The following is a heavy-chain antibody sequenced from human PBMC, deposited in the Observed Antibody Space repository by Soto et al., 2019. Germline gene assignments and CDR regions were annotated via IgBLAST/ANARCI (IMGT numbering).Heavy chain of an antibody. J-gene: IGHJ3*02. CDR3: AKGLYSSGWYTNGSFDI. CDR1: GFTLSSYG. V-gene: IGHV3-30*18. Sequence: GGSLRLSCAASGFTLSSYGMHWVRQAPGKGLEWVAVITYDGSNKYYADSVKGRFTISRDNSKNTLYLQMNSLRAEDTAVYYCAKGLYSSGWYTNGSFDIWGQGTMVTVSS. CDR2: ITYDGSNK. D-gene: IGHD6-19*01.